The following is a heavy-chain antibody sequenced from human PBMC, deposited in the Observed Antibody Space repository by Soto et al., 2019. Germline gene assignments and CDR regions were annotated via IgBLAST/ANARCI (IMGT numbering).Heavy chain of an antibody. CDR3: ARDRAGGYCSSTSCPRLGMDV. CDR1: GFTVSSNY. Sequence: EVQLVESGGGLIQPGGSLRLSCAASGFTVSSNYMSWVRQAPGKGLEWVSVIYSGGSTYYADSVKGRFTISRDNSKNTLYLQMNSLRAEDTAVYYCARDRAGGYCSSTSCPRLGMDVWGQGTTVTVSS. J-gene: IGHJ6*02. D-gene: IGHD2-2*01. V-gene: IGHV3-53*01. CDR2: IYSGGST.